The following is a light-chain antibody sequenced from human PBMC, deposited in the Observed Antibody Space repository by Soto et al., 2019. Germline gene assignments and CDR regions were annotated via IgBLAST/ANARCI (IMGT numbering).Light chain of an antibody. J-gene: IGKJ4*01. CDR2: DAS. CDR3: QQRSTWPLT. Sequence: EIVLTQSPATLSLSAGERATLSCRASQSVRTYLAWYQQRPGQAPRLLIYDASNRATGIPARFSGSGSGTDFTLSISSLDPEDFAVYYCQQRSTWPLTFGGGTKVEI. CDR1: QSVRTY. V-gene: IGKV3-11*01.